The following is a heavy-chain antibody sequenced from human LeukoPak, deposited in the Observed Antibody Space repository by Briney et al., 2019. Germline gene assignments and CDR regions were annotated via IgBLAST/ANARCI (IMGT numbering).Heavy chain of an antibody. V-gene: IGHV3-21*01. CDR1: GFTLRKYK. Sequence: PGGSLRLSCAASGFTLRKYKVNWVRPAPGKGLEWGSSISSSSSYIYYADSVKGRFTISRDNAKNSLYLQMNSLRAEDTAVYYCAASTKHTAMVDYWGQGTLVTVSS. CDR3: AASTKHTAMVDY. D-gene: IGHD5-18*01. J-gene: IGHJ4*02. CDR2: ISSSSSYI.